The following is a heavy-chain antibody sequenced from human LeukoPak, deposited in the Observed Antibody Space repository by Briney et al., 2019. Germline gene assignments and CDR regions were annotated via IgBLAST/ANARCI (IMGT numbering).Heavy chain of an antibody. CDR2: IYYSGST. CDR3: ARDSSSWTLDY. J-gene: IGHJ4*02. V-gene: IGHV4-31*03. CDR1: GGSISSGGYY. D-gene: IGHD6-13*01. Sequence: SETLSLTCTVSGGSISSGGYYWSWIRQHPGKGLEWIGYIYYSGSTYYNPSLKSRVTISVDTSKNQFSLKLSSVTATDTAVYYCARDSSSWTLDYWGQGTLVTVSS.